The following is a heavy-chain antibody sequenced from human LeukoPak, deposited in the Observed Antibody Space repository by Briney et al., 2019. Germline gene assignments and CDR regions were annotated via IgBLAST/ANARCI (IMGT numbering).Heavy chain of an antibody. CDR1: GGTFSSYA. CDR3: ASVQQLADY. V-gene: IGHV1-18*01. CDR2: ISAYNGNT. D-gene: IGHD6-13*01. J-gene: IGHJ4*02. Sequence: ASVKVSCKASGGTFSSYAISWVRQAPGQGLEWMGWISAYNGNTNYAQKLQGRVTMTTDTSTSTAYMELRSLRSDDTAVYYCASVQQLADYWGQGTLVTVSS.